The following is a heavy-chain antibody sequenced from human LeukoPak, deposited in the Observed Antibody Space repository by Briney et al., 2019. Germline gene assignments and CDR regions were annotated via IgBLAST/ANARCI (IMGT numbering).Heavy chain of an antibody. V-gene: IGHV4-34*01. Sequence: SETLSLTCAVYGGSFSGYYWSWIRQPPGKGLEWIGEINHSGSTNYNPSLKSRVTISVDTSKNQFSLKLSSVTAADTAVYYCARDHYYGSGSYYMGAYYYYYMDVWGKGTTVTISS. D-gene: IGHD3-10*01. CDR1: GGSFSGYY. CDR3: ARDHYYGSGSYYMGAYYYYYMDV. J-gene: IGHJ6*03. CDR2: INHSGST.